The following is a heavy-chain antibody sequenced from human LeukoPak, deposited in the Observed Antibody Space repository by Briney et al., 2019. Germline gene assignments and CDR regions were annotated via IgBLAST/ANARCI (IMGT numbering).Heavy chain of an antibody. CDR1: GGSISSYY. Sequence: PSETLSLTCTVSGGSISSYYWSWIRQPPGKGLEWIGEINHSGSTNYNPSLKSRVTISVDTSKNQFSLKLSSVTAADTAVYYCAREDTALFDYWGQGTLVTVSS. J-gene: IGHJ4*02. V-gene: IGHV4-34*01. CDR2: INHSGST. D-gene: IGHD5-18*01. CDR3: AREDTALFDY.